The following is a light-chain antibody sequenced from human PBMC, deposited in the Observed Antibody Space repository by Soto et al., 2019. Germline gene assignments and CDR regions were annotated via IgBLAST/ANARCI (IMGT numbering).Light chain of an antibody. Sequence: QSVLTQPASVSRSPGQSFTISCTGTSSDVGGYNYVSWYQQHPGKAPKLMIYDVSNRPSGVSNRFSGSKSGNTASLSISGLQAEHEADYYCSSYTSSSTRVFGTGTKVTVL. V-gene: IGLV2-14*01. CDR2: DVS. CDR3: SSYTSSSTRV. CDR1: SSDVGGYNY. J-gene: IGLJ1*01.